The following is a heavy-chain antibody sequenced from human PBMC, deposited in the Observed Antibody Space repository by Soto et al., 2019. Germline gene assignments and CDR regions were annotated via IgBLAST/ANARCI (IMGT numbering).Heavy chain of an antibody. CDR2: ISGYSGNA. CDR1: GYIFSDYG. Sequence: QVQVMQSGAEVKKPGDSVKVSCKTSGYIFSDYGINWVRQAPGQGLEWMGWISGYSGNANLAQKFQGRVTMTKDKSTGTAYMELRRLRYDDTDVYYCAKRTSGTTWGESDYWGQGTLVTVSS. V-gene: IGHV1-18*04. CDR3: AKRTSGTTWGESDY. J-gene: IGHJ4*02. D-gene: IGHD4-17*01.